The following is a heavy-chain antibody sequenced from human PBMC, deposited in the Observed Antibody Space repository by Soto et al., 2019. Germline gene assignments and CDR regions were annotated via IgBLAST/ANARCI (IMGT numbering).Heavy chain of an antibody. J-gene: IGHJ6*02. CDR1: GGSISSGGYY. V-gene: IGHV4-31*03. CDR2: IYYSWST. CDR3: ARELGGSGSYYYYGMDV. Sequence: SETLSLTCTVSGGSISSGGYYWSWIRQHPGKGLEWIGYIYYSWSTYYNPSLKSRVTISVDTSKNQFSLKLSSVTAADTAVYYCARELGGSGSYYYYGMDVWGQGTTVTVSS. D-gene: IGHD3-10*01.